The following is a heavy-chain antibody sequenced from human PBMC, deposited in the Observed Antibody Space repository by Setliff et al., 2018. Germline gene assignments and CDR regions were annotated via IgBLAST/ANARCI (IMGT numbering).Heavy chain of an antibody. CDR2: INHTGST. J-gene: IGHJ4*02. CDR1: SGSFSGYY. V-gene: IGHV4-34*01. Sequence: SETLSLTCAVYSGSFSGYYWSWIRQPPGKGLEWIGEINHTGSTNYNPSLKSRVTISVDTSNNQFSLKLSSVTAADTAVYYCARGRNIAARLFDSWGQGTLVTVSS. CDR3: ARGRNIAARLFDS. D-gene: IGHD6-6*01.